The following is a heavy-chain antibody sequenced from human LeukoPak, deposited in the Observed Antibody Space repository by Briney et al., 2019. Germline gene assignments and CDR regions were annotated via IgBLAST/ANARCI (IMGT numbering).Heavy chain of an antibody. V-gene: IGHV4-59*12. CDR3: AGATWGSGYFDY. D-gene: IGHD7-27*01. J-gene: IGHJ4*02. CDR2: MYYSGST. Sequence: SETLSLTCTVSGGSISNYYWSWIRQPPGKGLEWIGYMYYSGSTNYNPSLKSRVTISVDTSKNQFSLKLSSVTAADTAVYYCAGATWGSGYFDYWGQGTLVTVSS. CDR1: GGSISNYY.